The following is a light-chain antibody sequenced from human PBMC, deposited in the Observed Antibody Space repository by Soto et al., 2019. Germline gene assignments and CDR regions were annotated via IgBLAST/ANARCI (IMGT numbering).Light chain of an antibody. V-gene: IGKV3-15*01. Sequence: EIVMPQSPATLSVSPGARATLSCRASQSVGNNLAWYQQKPGQAPRLLIDAASTRATGVPARFSGSGSGTEFTLTISSLQSEDFAVYYCQQYNNWPPITFGQGTRLEIK. CDR1: QSVGNN. CDR2: AAS. CDR3: QQYNNWPPIT. J-gene: IGKJ5*01.